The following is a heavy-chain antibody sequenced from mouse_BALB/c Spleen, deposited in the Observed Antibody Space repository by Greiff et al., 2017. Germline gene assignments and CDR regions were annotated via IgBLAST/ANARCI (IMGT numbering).Heavy chain of an antibody. V-gene: IGHV1-14*01. J-gene: IGHJ2*01. Sequence: LVESGPELVKPGASVKMSCKASGYTFTSYVMHWVKQKPGQGLEWIGYINPYNDGTKYNEKFKGKATLTSDKSSSTAYMELSSLTSEDSAVYYYARGGFIEYFDYWGQGNTLTGSS. CDR1: GYTFTSYV. CDR2: INPYNDGT. CDR3: ARGGFIEYFDY. D-gene: IGHD1-1*01.